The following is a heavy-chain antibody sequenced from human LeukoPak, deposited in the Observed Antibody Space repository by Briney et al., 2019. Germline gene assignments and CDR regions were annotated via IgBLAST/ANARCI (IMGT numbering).Heavy chain of an antibody. V-gene: IGHV4-34*01. CDR1: GGSFSGYY. J-gene: IGHJ4*02. CDR2: INHSGST. D-gene: IGHD3-22*01. CDR3: ARHPPSYYYDSSGYYNGYFDY. Sequence: PSETLSLTCAVYGGSFSGYYWSWIRHPPGKGLEWIGEINHSGSTNYNPSLKSRVTISVDTSKNQFSLKLSSVTAADTAVYYCARHPPSYYYDSSGYYNGYFDYWGQGTLVTVSS.